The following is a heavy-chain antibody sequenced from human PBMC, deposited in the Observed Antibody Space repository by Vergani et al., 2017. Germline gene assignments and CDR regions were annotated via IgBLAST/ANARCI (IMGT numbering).Heavy chain of an antibody. V-gene: IGHV3-74*02. CDR2: INSDGSST. CDR3: ARGVYCSSTSCYTVLYMDV. CDR1: GFTVSSNY. Sequence: EVQLVESGGGLVQPGGSLRLSCAASGFTVSSNYMSWVRQAPGKGLEWVSRINSDGSSTSYADSVKGRFTISRDNAKNTLYLQMNSLRAEDTAVYYCARGVYCSSTSCYTVLYMDVWGKGTTVTVSS. J-gene: IGHJ6*03. D-gene: IGHD2-2*02.